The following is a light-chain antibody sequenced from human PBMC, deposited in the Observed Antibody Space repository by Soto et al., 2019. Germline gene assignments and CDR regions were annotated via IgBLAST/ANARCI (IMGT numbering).Light chain of an antibody. CDR1: SSDVGGYNY. CDR2: EVS. V-gene: IGLV2-14*01. Sequence: QSALTQPASVSGSPGQSITISCTGTSSDVGGYNYVSWYQQHPGKAPKLMIYEVSNRPSGVSNRFSGSKSGNTASLTISGLQAADEDDDYCSSYTSSSTHWVFGGGTKLTVL. CDR3: SSYTSSSTHWV. J-gene: IGLJ3*02.